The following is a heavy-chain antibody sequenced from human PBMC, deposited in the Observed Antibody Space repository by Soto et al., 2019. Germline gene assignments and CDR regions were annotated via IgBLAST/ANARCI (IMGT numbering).Heavy chain of an antibody. CDR1: GGSISSYY. CDR3: ARDHPHSYGVYYFDY. D-gene: IGHD5-18*01. V-gene: IGHV4-59*01. J-gene: IGHJ4*02. Sequence: SETLSLTCTVSGGSISSYYWSWIRQPPGKGLEWIGYVYSSGSTHYNPSLQSRVSISADTSKNQVSLKVNSVTAADTAVYYCARDHPHSYGVYYFDYWGQGTPVTVSS. CDR2: VYSSGST.